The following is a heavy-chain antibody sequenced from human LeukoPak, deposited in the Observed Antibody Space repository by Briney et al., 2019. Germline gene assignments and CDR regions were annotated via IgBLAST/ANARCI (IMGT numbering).Heavy chain of an antibody. CDR2: ISGSGAMT. CDR1: GFTLSNHA. J-gene: IGHJ4*02. D-gene: IGHD3-10*01. V-gene: IGHV3-23*01. CDR3: VKDRVDGSGSQFDS. Sequence: GGSLRLSCAASGFTLSNHAMIWVRQAPGKGLEWVSSISGSGAMTYYADSVKGRFTISRDNAMDTLYLQMNSLRADGTAVYYCVKDRVDGSGSQFDSWGQGSLVIVSS.